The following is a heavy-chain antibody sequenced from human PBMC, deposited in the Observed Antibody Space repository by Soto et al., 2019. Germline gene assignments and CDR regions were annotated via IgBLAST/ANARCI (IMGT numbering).Heavy chain of an antibody. CDR2: IKSKTDGGTK. V-gene: IGHV3-15*01. J-gene: IGHJ3*02. Sequence: GGSLRLSCAASGFTFSNAWMSWVRQAPGKGLEWVGRIKSKTDGGTKDYVAPVKGRFTISRGDSKNTLYLQMNSLKTEDTAVYYCTTQNRCSSTSWYAFDIWGQGTMVTVSS. CDR1: GFTFSNAW. D-gene: IGHD2-2*01. CDR3: TTQNRCSSTSWYAFDI.